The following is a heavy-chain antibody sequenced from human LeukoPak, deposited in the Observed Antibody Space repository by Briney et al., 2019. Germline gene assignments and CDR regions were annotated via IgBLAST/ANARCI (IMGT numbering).Heavy chain of an antibody. V-gene: IGHV1-46*01. Sequence: GASVTVSCKASGYTFTSYYMHWVRQAPGQGLEWMGIINPSGGSTSYAQKFQGRVTMTRDTSTSTVYMELSSLRSEDTAVYYCAREGQWLVIGGTNYLDYWGQGTLVTVSS. CDR1: GYTFTSYY. D-gene: IGHD6-19*01. CDR3: AREGQWLVIGGTNYLDY. J-gene: IGHJ4*02. CDR2: INPSGGST.